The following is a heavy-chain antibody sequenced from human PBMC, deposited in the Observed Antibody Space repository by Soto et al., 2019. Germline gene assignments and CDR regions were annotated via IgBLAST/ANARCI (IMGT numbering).Heavy chain of an antibody. CDR2: IRGDGSQK. J-gene: IGHJ4*02. CDR1: GFTFNDYW. D-gene: IGHD3-3*01. V-gene: IGHV3-7*04. CDR3: ARDWRDVYTHGPDF. Sequence: EVQLVESGGGLVQPGGSLRLSCEASGFTFNDYWMSSMRQAPGKGLEWVANIRGDGSQKYYLGSVEGRFTISRDNAENSLFLQLNNLRLDDTAVYYCARDWRDVYTHGPDFWGQGTLVTVSS.